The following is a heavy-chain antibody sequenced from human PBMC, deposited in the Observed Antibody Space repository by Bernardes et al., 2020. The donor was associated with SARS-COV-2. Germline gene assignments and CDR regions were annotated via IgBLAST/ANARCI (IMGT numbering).Heavy chain of an antibody. CDR1: GYPLTVVS. J-gene: IGHJ4*02. D-gene: IGHD2-2*01. CDR3: ATDTNAGCLDD. Sequence: ASVKVSCKVSGYPLTVVSMHWVRQAPGKGREGIGGFDPEDGETMFGQKCQGRVPMNEDTGTDAGYMEVSRLRSDDTDAYYCATDTNAGCLDDWGRGTLVPVSS. CDR2: FDPEDGET. V-gene: IGHV1-24*01.